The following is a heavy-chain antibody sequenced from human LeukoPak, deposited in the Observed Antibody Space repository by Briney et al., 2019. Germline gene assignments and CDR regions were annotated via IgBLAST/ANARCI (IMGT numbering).Heavy chain of an antibody. CDR2: ISGSGGST. Sequence: RPGGSLRLSCAASGFTFSSYAMSWVRQTAGKGLVWVPAISGSGGSTYYADSVKGRFTISRDNSKNTLYLQMNSLRAEDTAVYYCAKGEYCSGGICRQTDAFDIWGQGTMVTVSS. CDR1: GFTFSSYA. CDR3: AKGEYCSGGICRQTDAFDI. D-gene: IGHD2-15*01. V-gene: IGHV3-23*01. J-gene: IGHJ3*02.